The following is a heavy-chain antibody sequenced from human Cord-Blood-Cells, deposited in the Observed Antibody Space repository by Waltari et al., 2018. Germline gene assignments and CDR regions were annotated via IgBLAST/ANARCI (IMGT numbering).Heavy chain of an antibody. CDR2: IYYSGST. D-gene: IGHD4-17*01. CDR3: ARQGPSYGDYDY. V-gene: IGHV4-59*01. Sequence: QVQLQESGPGLVKPSETLSLTCTVSGGSISSYYWSWIRQPPGKGLEWIWYIYYSGSTNSNPSLKSRVTISLDTSKNQFSLKLSSVTAADTAVYYCARQGPSYGDYDYWGQGTLVTVSS. J-gene: IGHJ4*02. CDR1: GGSISSYY.